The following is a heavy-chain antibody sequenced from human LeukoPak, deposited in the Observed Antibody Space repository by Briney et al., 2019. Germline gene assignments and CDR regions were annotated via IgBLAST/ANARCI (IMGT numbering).Heavy chain of an antibody. Sequence: GGPRGLSCAAPGFRISSHWRHWVGQTPGKGLVWVSRISSDGSITNYADSVKGRLTISRDNARNTLYLQMNSLRAEDTAIYYCVRGLIWGQGTLVTVSS. CDR1: GFRISSHW. CDR3: VRGLI. D-gene: IGHD3-16*01. V-gene: IGHV3-74*01. CDR2: ISSDGSIT. J-gene: IGHJ4*02.